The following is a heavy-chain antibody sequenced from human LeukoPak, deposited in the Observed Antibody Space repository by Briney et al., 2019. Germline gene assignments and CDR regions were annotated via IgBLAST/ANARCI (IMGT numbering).Heavy chain of an antibody. D-gene: IGHD6-6*01. V-gene: IGHV4-59*12. CDR2: VSDRGGT. J-gene: IGHJ4*02. CDR1: GSSISDSY. Sequence: SETLSLTCSVSGSSISDSYWSWIRQPPGKQMEWIGFVSDRGGTTYNPSLRSRVNISLDTSQNQFSLKVTSVTAADTAVYYCATNALLVPSTFDSWGRGTLVIVSS. CDR3: ATNALLVPSTFDS.